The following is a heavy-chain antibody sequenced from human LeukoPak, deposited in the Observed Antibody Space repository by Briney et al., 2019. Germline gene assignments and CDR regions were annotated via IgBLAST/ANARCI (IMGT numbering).Heavy chain of an antibody. CDR3: AGERFLECFNYYYYYGMDV. CDR1: GGTFSSYA. Sequence: SVKVSCKASGGTFSSYAISWVRQAPGQGLEWMGRIIPILGIANYAQKFQGRVTITADKSTSTAYMELSSLRSEDTAVYYCAGERFLECFNYYYYYGMDVWGQGTTVTVSS. V-gene: IGHV1-69*04. D-gene: IGHD3-3*01. CDR2: IIPILGIA. J-gene: IGHJ6*02.